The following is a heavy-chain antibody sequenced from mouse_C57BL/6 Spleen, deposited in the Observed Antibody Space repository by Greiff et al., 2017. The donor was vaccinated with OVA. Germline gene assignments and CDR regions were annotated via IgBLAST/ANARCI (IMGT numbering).Heavy chain of an antibody. CDR2: IYPGDGDT. V-gene: IGHV1-82*01. D-gene: IGHD2-4*01. CDR3: ARTYYDYDVPLDY. Sequence: VQLQQSGPELVKPGASVKISCKASGYAFSSSWMNWVKQRPGKGLEWIGRIYPGDGDTNYNGKFKGKATLTADKSSSTAYMQLSSLTSEDSAVYFCARTYYDYDVPLDYWGQGTTLTVSS. CDR1: GYAFSSSW. J-gene: IGHJ2*01.